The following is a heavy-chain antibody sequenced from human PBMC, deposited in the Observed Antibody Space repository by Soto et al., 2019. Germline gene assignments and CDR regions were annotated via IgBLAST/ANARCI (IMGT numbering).Heavy chain of an antibody. D-gene: IGHD6-19*01. CDR2: IYPGDSDI. CDR1: GFSFTSYC. J-gene: IGHJ3*02. V-gene: IGHV5-51*01. CDR3: ARPVAASVLGAYDI. Sequence: PGESLKISCKGSGFSFTSYCIAWVRQMPGKGLEWMGIIYPGDSDIRTSPSFQGQVIVSADKSISTAYLQWSSLKASDTAMYYCARPVAASVLGAYDIWGQGTMVTV.